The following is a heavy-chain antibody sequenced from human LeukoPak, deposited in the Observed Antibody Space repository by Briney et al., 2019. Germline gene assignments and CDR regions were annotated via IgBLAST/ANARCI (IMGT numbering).Heavy chain of an antibody. CDR1: GFTFSSYS. CDR2: ISSSSSYI. Sequence: GGSLRLSCAASGFTFSSYSMNLVRQAPGKGLEWVSSISSSSSYIYYADSVKGRFTISRDNAKNSLYLQMNSLRAEDTAVYYCARDRSSGTLDDAFDIWGQGTMVTVSS. J-gene: IGHJ3*02. V-gene: IGHV3-21*01. CDR3: ARDRSSGTLDDAFDI. D-gene: IGHD1-26*01.